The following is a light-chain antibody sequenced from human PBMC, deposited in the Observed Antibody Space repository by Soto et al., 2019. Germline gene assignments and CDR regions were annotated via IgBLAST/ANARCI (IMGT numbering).Light chain of an antibody. J-gene: IGKJ1*01. CDR1: QSVSSSY. V-gene: IGKV3-20*01. CDR2: GAA. CDR3: QQYGSSLWT. Sequence: EIVVTESPGTLSLSPGERATLSFIASQSVSSSYLGWYQQNPGQAPRLLNYGAASRATAIPASVSGSRPGNEFTLPIRRLEPEAFAVYSCQQYGSSLWTFGQGASV.